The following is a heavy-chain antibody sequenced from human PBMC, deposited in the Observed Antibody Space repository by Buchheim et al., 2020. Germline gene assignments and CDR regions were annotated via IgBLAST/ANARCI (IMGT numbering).Heavy chain of an antibody. CDR2: INHSGST. J-gene: IGHJ4*02. Sequence: QVQLQQWGAGLLKPSETLSLTCAVYGGSFSGYYWSWIRQPPGKGLEWIGEINHSGSTNYNPSLKSRVTISVDTSKNQFSLKLSSVTAADTAVYYCAREGYYDFWSGYLYYFDYWGQGTL. D-gene: IGHD3-3*01. CDR3: AREGYYDFWSGYLYYFDY. CDR1: GGSFSGYY. V-gene: IGHV4-34*01.